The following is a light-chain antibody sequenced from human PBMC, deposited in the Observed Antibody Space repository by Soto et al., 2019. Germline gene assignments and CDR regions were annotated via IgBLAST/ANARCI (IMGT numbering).Light chain of an antibody. CDR2: RNN. J-gene: IGLJ3*02. Sequence: QSVLTQPPSASGTPGQRVTISCSGSSSNIGSNYVYWYQQLPGTAPKLLLYRNNQRPSGVPDRCSGSKSGTSASLAISGLRSEDEDDYYCAAWDDSLRGLVFGGGTKLTVL. CDR3: AAWDDSLRGLV. CDR1: SSNIGSNY. V-gene: IGLV1-47*01.